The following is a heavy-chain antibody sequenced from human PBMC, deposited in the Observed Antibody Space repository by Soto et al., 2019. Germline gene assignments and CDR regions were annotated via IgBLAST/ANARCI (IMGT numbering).Heavy chain of an antibody. CDR2: ISYDGSNK. J-gene: IGHJ4*02. CDR3: ARGHLKTRELVDNSFDY. Sequence: PGGSLRLSCAASGFTFSSYAMHWVRQAPGKGLEWVAVISYDGSNKYYADSVKGRFTISRDNSKNTLYLQMNSLRAEDTAVYYCARGHLKTRELVDNSFDYWGQGTLVTVSS. V-gene: IGHV3-30-3*01. D-gene: IGHD6-6*01. CDR1: GFTFSSYA.